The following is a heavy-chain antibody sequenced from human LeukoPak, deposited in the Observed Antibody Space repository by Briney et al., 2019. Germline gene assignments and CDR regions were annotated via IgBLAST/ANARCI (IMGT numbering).Heavy chain of an antibody. Sequence: GGSLTLSCSASGFTFNKYWMSWIRQLPGQGLEWVANVNQDGTQKYYVDSVKGRFTNSRDNARNLPYLQMNSLRAEDTAVYYCVRDVSSGWAFDYWGHGTLVTVSS. CDR1: GFTFNKYW. J-gene: IGHJ4*01. CDR3: VRDVSSGWAFDY. D-gene: IGHD6-19*01. V-gene: IGHV3-7*01. CDR2: VNQDGTQK.